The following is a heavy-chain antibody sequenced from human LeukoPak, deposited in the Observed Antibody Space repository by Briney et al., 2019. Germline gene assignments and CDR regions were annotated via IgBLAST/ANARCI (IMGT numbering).Heavy chain of an antibody. CDR2: ITGSGGNT. J-gene: IGHJ4*02. D-gene: IGHD3-9*01. Sequence: GGSLRLSCAASGFTFSNYAMSWARQAPGRGLEWVSAITGSGGNTYYADSVKGRFTISRDNSKNTVFLQMNSLRAEDTAVYYCAKWGDYGVLTGYYVSDYWGQGTLVTVSS. CDR3: AKWGDYGVLTGYYVSDY. V-gene: IGHV3-23*01. CDR1: GFTFSNYA.